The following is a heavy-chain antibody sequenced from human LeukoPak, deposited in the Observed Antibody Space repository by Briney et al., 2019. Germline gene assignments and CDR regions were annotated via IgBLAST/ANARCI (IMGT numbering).Heavy chain of an antibody. V-gene: IGHV3-21*01. J-gene: IGHJ4*02. D-gene: IGHD4-17*01. CDR2: ISSSSSYI. CDR1: GFTFSIYS. Sequence: PGGSLRLSCAASGFTFSIYSMNCGRQAPGKGLEWVSSISSSSSYIYYADSVKGRFTISRDNATNSLYLQLNSLRAEDAAVYYCARIDYGDYDLDYWGQGTLVTVSS. CDR3: ARIDYGDYDLDY.